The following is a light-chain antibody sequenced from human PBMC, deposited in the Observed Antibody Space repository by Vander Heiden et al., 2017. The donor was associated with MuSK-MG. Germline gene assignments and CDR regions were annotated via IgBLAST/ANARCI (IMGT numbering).Light chain of an antibody. Sequence: EIVLTQSPGTLSLSPGERATLSCRASQSVSSSYLAWYQQKPGQAPRLLIYGASSRATGIPDRFSGSGSGTDFTLTISRLEPEDFAVYYCQQDGSSPFTFDPGTKVDIK. CDR2: GAS. CDR3: QQDGSSPFT. V-gene: IGKV3-20*01. J-gene: IGKJ3*01. CDR1: QSVSSSY.